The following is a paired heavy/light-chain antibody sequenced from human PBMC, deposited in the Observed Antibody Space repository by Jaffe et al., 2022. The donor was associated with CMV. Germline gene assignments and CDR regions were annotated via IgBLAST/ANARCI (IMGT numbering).Light chain of an antibody. CDR1: QSVSGW. CDR2: KAS. Sequence: IQMTQSPSTLSASVGDRLTITCRASQSVSGWLAWYQQTPGKAPKLLIYKASSLESGVPSRFSGSGSGTEFTLTISSLQPDDFATYYCQQYHSYPYTFGQGTKLEIK. J-gene: IGKJ2*01. V-gene: IGKV1-5*03. CDR3: QQYHSYPYT.
Heavy chain of an antibody. D-gene: IGHD3-10*01. J-gene: IGHJ4*02. CDR2: ISGSGGSP. CDR1: GFTFSSYA. V-gene: IGHV3-23*01. Sequence: EVQLLGSGGDLVQPGGSLRLSCAASGFTFSSYAMSWVRQAPGKGLEWVSGISGSGGSPYYADSVKGRFTISRDNSQNTLYLQMNSLRADDTAVYYCAKDAETSGSFWALFDYWGQGTLVTVSS. CDR3: AKDAETSGSFWALFDY.